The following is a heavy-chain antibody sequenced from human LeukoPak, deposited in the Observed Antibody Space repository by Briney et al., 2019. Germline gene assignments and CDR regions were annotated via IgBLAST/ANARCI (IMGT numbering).Heavy chain of an antibody. V-gene: IGHV4-59*01. Sequence: SETLSLTCTVSGGSISSYYWSWIRQPPGKELEWIGYIYYSGSTNYNPSLKSRVTISVDTSKNQFSLKLSSVTAADTAVYYCARVSGSGSYSRKHYYYYGMDVWGKGTTVTVSS. CDR2: IYYSGST. CDR1: GGSISSYY. CDR3: ARVSGSGSYSRKHYYYYGMDV. D-gene: IGHD3-10*01. J-gene: IGHJ6*04.